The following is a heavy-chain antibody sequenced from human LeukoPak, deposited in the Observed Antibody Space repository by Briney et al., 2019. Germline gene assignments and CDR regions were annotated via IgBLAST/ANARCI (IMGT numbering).Heavy chain of an antibody. V-gene: IGHV1-18*01. J-gene: IGHJ6*03. Sequence: ASVKVSCKASGYTFTSYGISWVRQAPGQGLEWMGWISAYNGNTNYAQKLQGRVTMTTDTSTSTAYMELRSLRSDDTAVYYCARGYYDSSGYYYRYYYYMDVWGKGTTVTVSS. CDR2: ISAYNGNT. CDR1: GYTFTSYG. D-gene: IGHD3-22*01. CDR3: ARGYYDSSGYYYRYYYYMDV.